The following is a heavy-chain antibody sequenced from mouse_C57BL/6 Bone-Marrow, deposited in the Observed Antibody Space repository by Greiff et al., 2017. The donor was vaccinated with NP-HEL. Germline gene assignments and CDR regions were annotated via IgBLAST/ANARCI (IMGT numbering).Heavy chain of an antibody. CDR3: ARERDYAMDY. CDR2: IYPGSGNT. J-gene: IGHJ4*01. Sequence: VQLQESGAELVRPGASVKLSCKASGYTFTDYYINWVKQRPGQGLEWIARIYPGSGNTNYNEKFKGKATLTADKSSSTAYMQFSSLTSEDSAIYYCARERDYAMDYWGQGTSVTVSS. CDR1: GYTFTDYY. V-gene: IGHV1-76*01.